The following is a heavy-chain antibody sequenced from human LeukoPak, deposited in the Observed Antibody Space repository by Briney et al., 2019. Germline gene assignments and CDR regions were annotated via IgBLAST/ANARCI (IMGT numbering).Heavy chain of an antibody. D-gene: IGHD3-22*01. CDR2: ISSNGDST. V-gene: IGHV3-64*01. CDR1: GFTFRIYN. CDR3: ARGYDRSGYYYGY. Sequence: PGGSLRLSCAASGFTFRIYNMNWVRQAPGKGLEYVSAISSNGDSTYYANSVKGRFTISRDNSKNTVYLQMGSLRAEDMAVYYCARGYDRSGYYYGYWGRGTLVTVSS. J-gene: IGHJ4*02.